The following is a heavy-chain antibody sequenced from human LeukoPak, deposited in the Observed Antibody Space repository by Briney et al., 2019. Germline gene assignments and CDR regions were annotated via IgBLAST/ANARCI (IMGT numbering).Heavy chain of an antibody. CDR1: GFTFSSYA. CDR2: ISGSGGST. Sequence: TGGSLRLSCAASGFTFSSYAMSWVRQAPGKGLEWVSAISGSGGSTYYADSVKGRFTISRDNSKNTLYLQMNSLRAEDTAVYYCAKSPLDTIFGVVITASWFDPWGQGTLVTVSS. D-gene: IGHD3-3*01. CDR3: AKSPLDTIFGVVITASWFDP. V-gene: IGHV3-23*01. J-gene: IGHJ5*02.